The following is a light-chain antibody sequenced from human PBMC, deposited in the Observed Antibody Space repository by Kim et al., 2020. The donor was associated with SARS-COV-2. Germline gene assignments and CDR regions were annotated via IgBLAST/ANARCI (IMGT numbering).Light chain of an antibody. V-gene: IGLV4-69*01. J-gene: IGLJ2*01. CDR3: QTWGSGIGV. Sequence: AAVKRTCLLGPGQSNYAIAWLQQQPGKGPRYVMRLYSDGRHTKGDGIPDRFSGSTSGSEYSLTISSLQSEDEADYYCQTWGSGIGVFGGGTQLTVL. CDR1: PGQSNYA. CDR2: LYSDGRH.